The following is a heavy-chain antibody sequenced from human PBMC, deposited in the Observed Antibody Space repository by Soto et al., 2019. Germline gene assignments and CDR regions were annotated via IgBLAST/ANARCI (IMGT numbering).Heavy chain of an antibody. CDR1: GYTFTSYY. D-gene: IGHD3-22*01. CDR2: INTSGGST. Sequence: ASVKVSCKASGYTFTSYYMHWVRQAPGQGLEWMGIINTSGGSTSYAQKFQGRVTMTRDTSTSTVYMELSSLRSEDTAVYYCASPNPHYYDSSGPFDYWGQGTLVTVSS. J-gene: IGHJ4*02. CDR3: ASPNPHYYDSSGPFDY. V-gene: IGHV1-46*01.